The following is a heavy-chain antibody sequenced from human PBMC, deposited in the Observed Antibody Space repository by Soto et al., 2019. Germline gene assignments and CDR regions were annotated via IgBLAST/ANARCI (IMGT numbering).Heavy chain of an antibody. CDR2: ISGSGGST. Sequence: GGSLRLSCAASGFTFSSYAMSWVRQAPGKGLEWVSAISGSGGSTYYADSVKGRFTISRDNSKNTLYLQMNSLRAEDTAVYYCAKLTNDFWSGYRQIHVDYWGQGTLVTVSS. CDR3: AKLTNDFWSGYRQIHVDY. D-gene: IGHD3-3*01. V-gene: IGHV3-23*01. J-gene: IGHJ4*02. CDR1: GFTFSSYA.